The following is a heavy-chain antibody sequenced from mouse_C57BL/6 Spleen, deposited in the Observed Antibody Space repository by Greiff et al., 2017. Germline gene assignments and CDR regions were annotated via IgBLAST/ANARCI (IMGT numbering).Heavy chain of an antibody. CDR1: GYTFTSYW. D-gene: IGHD2-4*01. J-gene: IGHJ4*01. CDR2: IHPSDSDT. V-gene: IGHV1-74*01. CDR3: AISYDYDDIYAMDY. Sequence: VKLQESGAELVKPGASVKVSCKASGYTFTSYWMHWVKQRPGQGLEWIGRIHPSDSDTNYNQKFKGKATLTVDKSSSTAYMQLRSLTSEDSAVYYCAISYDYDDIYAMDYWGQGTSVTVSS.